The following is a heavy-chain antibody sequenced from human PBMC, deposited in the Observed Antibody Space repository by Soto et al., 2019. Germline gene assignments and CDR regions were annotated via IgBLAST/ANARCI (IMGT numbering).Heavy chain of an antibody. CDR1: QFSFSSYL. V-gene: IGHV3-74*01. J-gene: IGHJ4*02. CDR2: INHDGSKT. D-gene: IGHD6-13*01. Sequence: PGGSLRLSCPASQFSFSSYLMHWVRQVPGKGPAWVSRINHDGSKTEYADSVKGRFTISRDNTNNTLYLQMNSLRVEDTAMYYCVREPWGFSGTWYDYWGQGTLVTVSS. CDR3: VREPWGFSGTWYDY.